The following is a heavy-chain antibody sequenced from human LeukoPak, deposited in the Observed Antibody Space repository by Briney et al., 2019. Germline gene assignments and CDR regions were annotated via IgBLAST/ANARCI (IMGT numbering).Heavy chain of an antibody. CDR1: GYTFTVYY. D-gene: IGHD1-26*01. Sequence: GASVKVSCKASGYTFTVYYIHWVQQAPGKGLEWVGRVDPEDGETIYAEKFQGRVTITADMSRDTTYMELSSLRSEDTAMYYCAAGGATPGFNLDYWGQGTLVTVSS. J-gene: IGHJ4*02. V-gene: IGHV1-69-2*01. CDR3: AAGGATPGFNLDY. CDR2: VDPEDGET.